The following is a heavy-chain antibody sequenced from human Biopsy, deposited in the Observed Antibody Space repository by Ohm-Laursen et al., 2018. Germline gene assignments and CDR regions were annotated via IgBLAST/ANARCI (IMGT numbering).Heavy chain of an antibody. Sequence: SETLSLTWTVSGGSISSGGSYWSWIRQRPGKGLEWIGYIFNSANTYYNPSLKNLITISGDTSKNQFSLKLNSVTAADTAVYYCARGDYFDSNGYFWFDPWGQGTQVTVSS. J-gene: IGHJ5*02. CDR3: ARGDYFDSNGYFWFDP. CDR2: IFNSANT. V-gene: IGHV4-31*01. D-gene: IGHD3-22*01. CDR1: GGSISSGGSY.